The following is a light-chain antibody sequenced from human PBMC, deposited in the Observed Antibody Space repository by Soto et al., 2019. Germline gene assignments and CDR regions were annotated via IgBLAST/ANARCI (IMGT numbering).Light chain of an antibody. CDR1: QSIGDF. J-gene: IGKJ1*01. Sequence: DIQMTQSPSTLSASVEDRVTITCRASQSIGDFFAWYQQKPGEAPKLLIYKASYLESGVPSRFSGSGSGTEFTLTISRLQPDDLATYYCQHYSAFSVTFGQGTKVEIK. CDR2: KAS. V-gene: IGKV1-5*03. CDR3: QHYSAFSVT.